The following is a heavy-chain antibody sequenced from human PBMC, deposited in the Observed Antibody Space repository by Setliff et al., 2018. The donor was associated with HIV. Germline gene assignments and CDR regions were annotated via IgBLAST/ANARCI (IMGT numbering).Heavy chain of an antibody. CDR1: GFTFSSHW. CDR2: INQDGSET. CDR3: ARGGFNHAFDI. V-gene: IGHV3-7*02. D-gene: IGHD2-15*01. Sequence: PGGSLRLSCAASGFTFSSHWMSWVRQAPGKGLEWVANINQDGSETYYVDSVKGRFTISRDNAKNTLYLQMDSLRGEDTAVYYCARGGFNHAFDIWGQGTMVTVSS. J-gene: IGHJ3*02.